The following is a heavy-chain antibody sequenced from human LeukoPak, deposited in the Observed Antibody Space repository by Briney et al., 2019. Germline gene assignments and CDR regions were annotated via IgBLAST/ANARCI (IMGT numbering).Heavy chain of an antibody. D-gene: IGHD3-22*01. CDR1: GGSISSYY. CDR2: IYYSGST. V-gene: IGHV4-59*12. J-gene: IGHJ4*02. CDR3: ARDGLFVRL. Sequence: SETLSLTCTVSGGSISSYYWSWIRQPPGKGLEWIGYIYYSGSTNYNPSLKSRVTMSVDTSKNQFSLKLSSVTAADTAVYYCARDGLFVRLWGQGTLVTVSS.